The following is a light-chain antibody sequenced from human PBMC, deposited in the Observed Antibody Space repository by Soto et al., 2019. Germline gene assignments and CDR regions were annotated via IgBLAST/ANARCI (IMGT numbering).Light chain of an antibody. J-gene: IGKJ1*01. CDR2: WAS. CDR1: QSVLYSSNNKNY. V-gene: IGKV4-1*01. Sequence: DIVMTQSPDSLAVSLGERATINCKSSQSVLYSSNNKNYLAWYQQKPGQPPKLLIYWASTRESGFPDRFSGSGTGTDFTHTISSLQAEDLAVYYWQQYYSTPRTFGQGTKVEIK. CDR3: QQYYSTPRT.